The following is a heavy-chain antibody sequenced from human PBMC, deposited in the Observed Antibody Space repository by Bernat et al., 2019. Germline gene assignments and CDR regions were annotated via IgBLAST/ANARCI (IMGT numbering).Heavy chain of an antibody. D-gene: IGHD3-16*02. CDR2: IDWGDDK. Sequence: QVTLKESGPALVKPTQTLTLTCTFSGFSLSTSGMRVSWIRQPPGKALEWLARIDWGDDKFYSTSLKTRLTISKDTSKNQVVLTMTNMDPVDTATYYCARTALHLGELSPEYYFDYWGQGTLVTVSS. CDR1: GFSLSTSGMR. J-gene: IGHJ4*02. CDR3: ARTALHLGELSPEYYFDY. V-gene: IGHV2-70*04.